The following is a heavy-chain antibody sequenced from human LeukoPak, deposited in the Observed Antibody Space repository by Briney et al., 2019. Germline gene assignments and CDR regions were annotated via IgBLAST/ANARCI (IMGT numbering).Heavy chain of an antibody. Sequence: PETLSLTCTVSGGSISSYYWSRIRQPPGKGLEWIGYIYYSGSTNYNPSLKSRVTISVDTSKNQFSLKLSSVTAADTAVYYCARDLTTTYAFDIWGQGTMVTASS. CDR3: ARDLTTTYAFDI. CDR1: GGSISSYY. CDR2: IYYSGST. J-gene: IGHJ3*02. V-gene: IGHV4-59*01. D-gene: IGHD1-1*01.